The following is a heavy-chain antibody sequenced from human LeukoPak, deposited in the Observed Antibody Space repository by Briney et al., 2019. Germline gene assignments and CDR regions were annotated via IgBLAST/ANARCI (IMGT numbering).Heavy chain of an antibody. V-gene: IGHV1-46*01. CDR1: GYTFTSYY. D-gene: IGHD3-3*01. Sequence: ASVKVSCKASGYTFTSYYMHWVRQAPGQGLEWMGIINPSGGSTSYAQKFQGRVTMTRDMSTSTVYVELSSLRSEDTAVYYCARDLYYDFWSGYYPGGYYYYYMDVWGKGTTVTVSS. CDR2: INPSGGST. J-gene: IGHJ6*03. CDR3: ARDLYYDFWSGYYPGGYYYYYMDV.